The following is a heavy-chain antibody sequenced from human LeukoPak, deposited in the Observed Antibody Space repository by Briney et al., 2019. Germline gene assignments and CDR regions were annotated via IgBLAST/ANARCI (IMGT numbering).Heavy chain of an antibody. V-gene: IGHV3-9*01. J-gene: IGHJ4*02. D-gene: IGHD2-2*02. CDR1: GFTFDDYA. CDR3: ARGYCSSTSCYTVREFDY. Sequence: PGGSLRPSCAASGFTFDDYAMHWVRQAPGKGLEWVSGITWNSGSIGYADSVKGRFTISRDNAKNSLYLQMNSLRAEDTAVYYCARGYCSSTSCYTVREFDYWGQGTLVTVSS. CDR2: ITWNSGSI.